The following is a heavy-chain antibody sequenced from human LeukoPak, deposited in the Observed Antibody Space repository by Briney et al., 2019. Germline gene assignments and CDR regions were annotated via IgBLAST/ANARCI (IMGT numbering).Heavy chain of an antibody. D-gene: IGHD3-10*01. CDR2: ISSSGSTI. J-gene: IGHJ4*02. CDR3: ARGGVYYGSGSYPLDY. V-gene: IGHV3-48*03. Sequence: GGSLRLFCAASGFTFNSYEMNWVRQAPGKGLEWVSYISSSGSTIFYADSVKGRFTISRDNAKNSLYLRMNGLRAEDTAVYYCARGGVYYGSGSYPLDYWGQGTLVTVSS. CDR1: GFTFNSYE.